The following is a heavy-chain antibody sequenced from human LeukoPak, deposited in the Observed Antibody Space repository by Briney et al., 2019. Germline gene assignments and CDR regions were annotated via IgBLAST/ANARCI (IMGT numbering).Heavy chain of an antibody. V-gene: IGHV3-23*01. CDR1: GFTFSSYA. J-gene: IGHJ4*02. CDR2: ISGSGGST. CDR3: AKDIRGYETSNDY. Sequence: GGSLRLSCAASGFTFSSYAMSWVRQAPGKGLEWVSAISGSGGSTYYADSVKGRFAISRDNSKNTLYLQMNSLRAEDTAVYYCAKDIRGYETSNDYWGQGTLVTVSS. D-gene: IGHD5-12*01.